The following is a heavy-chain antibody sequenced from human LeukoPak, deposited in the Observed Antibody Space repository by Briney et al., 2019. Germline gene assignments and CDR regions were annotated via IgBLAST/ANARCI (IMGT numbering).Heavy chain of an antibody. Sequence: ASVKVSCKASGYTFTSYGISWVRQAPGQGLEWMGWINPNSGGTNYAQKFQGRVTMTRDTSISTAYMELSRLRSDDTAVYYCARQKLMITFGGVIDSTDAFDIWGQGTMVTVSS. CDR1: GYTFTSYG. J-gene: IGHJ3*02. CDR3: ARQKLMITFGGVIDSTDAFDI. D-gene: IGHD3-16*02. CDR2: INPNSGGT. V-gene: IGHV1-2*02.